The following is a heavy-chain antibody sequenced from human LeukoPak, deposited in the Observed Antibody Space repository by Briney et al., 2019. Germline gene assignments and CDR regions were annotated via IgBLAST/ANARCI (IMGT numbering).Heavy chain of an antibody. D-gene: IGHD3-22*01. CDR1: GGSISSGDYY. J-gene: IGHJ5*02. CDR2: MYYSGST. Sequence: SQTLSLTCTVSGGSISSGDYYWSWIRQPPGKGLEWIAYMYYSGSTYYHPSLTSRVTMSADTSKNQLSLKLSSVTAADTAVYYCARPYYYDSRIDPWGQGILVTVSS. V-gene: IGHV4-30-4*01. CDR3: ARPYYYDSRIDP.